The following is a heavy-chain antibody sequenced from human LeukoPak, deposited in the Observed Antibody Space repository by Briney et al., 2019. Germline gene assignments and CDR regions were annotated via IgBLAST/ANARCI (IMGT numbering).Heavy chain of an antibody. V-gene: IGHV4-39*01. CDR1: GGSISSSSYY. Sequence: SETLSLTCTVSGGSISSSSYYWGWIRQPPGKGLEWIGIIYYSGSTYYNPSLKSRVTISVDTSKDQFSLKLNSVPAADTAVYYCASFKVGATNAFDYWGQGTLVTVSS. CDR2: IYYSGST. CDR3: ASFKVGATNAFDY. J-gene: IGHJ4*02. D-gene: IGHD1-26*01.